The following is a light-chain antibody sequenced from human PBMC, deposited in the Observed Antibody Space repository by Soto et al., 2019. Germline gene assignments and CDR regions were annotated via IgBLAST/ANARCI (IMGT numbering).Light chain of an antibody. CDR1: QTISSW. CDR3: QHYNSYSEA. V-gene: IGKV1-5*03. CDR2: KAS. Sequence: DIQMTQSPSTLSGSVGDRVTITCRASQTISSWLAWYQQKPGKAPKLLIYKASTLKSGVPSRFSGSGSGTEFTLTISSLQPDDFGTDYCQHYNSYSEAFGQGTKVELK. J-gene: IGKJ1*01.